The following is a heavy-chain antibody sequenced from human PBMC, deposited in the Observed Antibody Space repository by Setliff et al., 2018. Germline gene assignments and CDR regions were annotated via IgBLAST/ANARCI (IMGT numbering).Heavy chain of an antibody. CDR2: ITDDGGTT. CDR3: AKSSGSSSSTNLEY. V-gene: IGHV3-23*01. J-gene: IGHJ4*02. Sequence: GESLKISCTTSGFTFFSYTMNWVRQAPGKGLEWVSAITDDGGTTHYAGSVKGRFTIARDNSNSTLYLQMNSLRVEDTALYYCAKSSGSSSSTNLEYLGPGPLVTVSS. D-gene: IGHD6-6*01. CDR1: GFTFFSYT.